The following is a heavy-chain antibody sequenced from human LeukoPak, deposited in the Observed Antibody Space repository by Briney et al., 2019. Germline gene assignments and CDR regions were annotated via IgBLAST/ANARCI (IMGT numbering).Heavy chain of an antibody. CDR1: GFTFSSYS. Sequence: GGSLRLSCAASGFTFSSYSMTWVRQAPGKGLEWVSSISSSSSYIYYADSVKGRFTISRDNAKNSLYLQMNSLRAEDTAVYYCAREARGGEYDFWSGPDYWGQGTLVTVSS. D-gene: IGHD3-3*01. J-gene: IGHJ4*02. CDR2: ISSSSSYI. CDR3: AREARGGEYDFWSGPDY. V-gene: IGHV3-21*01.